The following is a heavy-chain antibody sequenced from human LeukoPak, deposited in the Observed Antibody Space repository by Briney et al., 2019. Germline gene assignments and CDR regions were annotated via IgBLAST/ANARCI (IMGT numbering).Heavy chain of an antibody. CDR3: ASISRVEQLNFDY. CDR1: GGTFSSYA. CDR2: IIPIFGTA. Sequence: GASVKVSCKASGGTFSSYAISWVRQAPGQGLEWMGGIIPIFGTANYAQKFQGRVTITADESTSTAYMELSSLRSEDTAVYYCASISRVEQLNFDYWGQGTLVTVSS. V-gene: IGHV1-69*13. D-gene: IGHD6-6*01. J-gene: IGHJ4*02.